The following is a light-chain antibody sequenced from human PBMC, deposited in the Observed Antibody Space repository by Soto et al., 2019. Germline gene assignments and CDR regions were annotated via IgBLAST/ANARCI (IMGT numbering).Light chain of an antibody. Sequence: QSVLTQPPSASGTPGQRVTISCSGSSSNIGSNTVNWYQQLPGTAPKLLIYSNNQRPSGVPDRFSGSKSGTSASLAISGLQSEHEADYYCAAWDDSLSGLYVFGTGTKGTVL. CDR3: AAWDDSLSGLYV. V-gene: IGLV1-44*01. CDR2: SNN. J-gene: IGLJ1*01. CDR1: SSNIGSNT.